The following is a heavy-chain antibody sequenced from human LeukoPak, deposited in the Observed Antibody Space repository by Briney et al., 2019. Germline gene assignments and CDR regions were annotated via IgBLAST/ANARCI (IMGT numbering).Heavy chain of an antibody. CDR2: FDPEDGET. CDR1: GYTLTELS. D-gene: IGHD5-18*01. Sequence: ASVKVSCKVSGYTLTELSMHWVRQAPGKGLEWMGGFDPEDGETIYAQKFQGRVTMTTDTSTSTAYMELRSLRSDDTAVYYCAREGDSYGTSMNYWGQGTLVTVSS. J-gene: IGHJ4*02. CDR3: AREGDSYGTSMNY. V-gene: IGHV1-24*01.